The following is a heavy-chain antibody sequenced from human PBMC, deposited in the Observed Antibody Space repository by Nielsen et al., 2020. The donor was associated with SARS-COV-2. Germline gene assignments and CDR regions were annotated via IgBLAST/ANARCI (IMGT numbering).Heavy chain of an antibody. J-gene: IGHJ6*02. CDR1: GGSISRFY. CDR2: VHNSGST. CDR3: ARDLGYYGMDV. V-gene: IGHV4-59*13. Sequence: SETLSLTCTVSGGSISRFYWSWVRQAPGKGLEWFGYVHNSGSTTYNPSPKSRVTISVDTSKNQFSLKLSSVTAADTAVYYCARDLGYYGMDVWGQGTTVTVSS.